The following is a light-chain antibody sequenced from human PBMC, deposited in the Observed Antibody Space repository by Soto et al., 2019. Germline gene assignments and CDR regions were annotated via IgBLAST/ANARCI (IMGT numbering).Light chain of an antibody. J-gene: IGKJ1*01. Sequence: IVLTQSPGTLSLSPGERATLCCRASQSVSSSYLAWYQQKPGQAPRLLIYGASSKATGIPDRFSGNGSETDFTLTISRLEPEDFAVYYCQQYGSSPRTFGQGTKVDIK. CDR1: QSVSSSY. CDR3: QQYGSSPRT. V-gene: IGKV3-20*01. CDR2: GAS.